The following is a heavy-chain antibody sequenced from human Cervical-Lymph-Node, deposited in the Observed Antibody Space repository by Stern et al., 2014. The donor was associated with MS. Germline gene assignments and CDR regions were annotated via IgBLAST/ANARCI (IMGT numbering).Heavy chain of an antibody. CDR2: ATYDGSDQ. Sequence: QVQLVESGGGVVQPGKSLRLSCAASGFTFSDYGMHWVRQAPGKGLEWVALATYDGSDQYYADSVKGRFTVSRDNSKNTVLLQMNGLRPEDTAVYFWARDRGLTHYFYGMDVWGQGTTVTVSS. CDR1: GFTFSDYG. D-gene: IGHD3-10*01. J-gene: IGHJ6*02. V-gene: IGHV3-30*03. CDR3: ARDRGLTHYFYGMDV.